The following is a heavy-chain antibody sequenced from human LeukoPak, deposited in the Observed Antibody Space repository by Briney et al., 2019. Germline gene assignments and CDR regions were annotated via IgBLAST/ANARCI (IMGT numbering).Heavy chain of an antibody. J-gene: IGHJ6*02. CDR3: ARHLPIFGVVIPSFGMDV. V-gene: IGHV4-39*01. CDR1: GGSISSSSYY. D-gene: IGHD3-3*01. Sequence: PSETLSLTCTVSGGSISSSSYYWGWIRQPPGKGLEWIGRIYYSGSTYYNPSLKSRVTISVDTSKNQFSLKLSSVTAADTAVYYCARHLPIFGVVIPSFGMDVWGQGTTVTVSS. CDR2: IYYSGST.